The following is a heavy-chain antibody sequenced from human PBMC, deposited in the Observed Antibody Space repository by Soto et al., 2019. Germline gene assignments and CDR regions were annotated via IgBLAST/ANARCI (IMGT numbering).Heavy chain of an antibody. CDR3: ARDRSDYVWGSYRSEFDP. Sequence: QVQLVESGGGVVQPGRSLRLSYAASGFTFSSYGMHWVRQAPGKGLEWVAVIWYDGSNKYYADSVKGRFTISRDNSKNTLYLQMNSLRAEDTAVYYCARDRSDYVWGSYRSEFDPWGQGTLVTVSS. J-gene: IGHJ5*02. CDR2: IWYDGSNK. D-gene: IGHD3-16*02. CDR1: GFTFSSYG. V-gene: IGHV3-33*01.